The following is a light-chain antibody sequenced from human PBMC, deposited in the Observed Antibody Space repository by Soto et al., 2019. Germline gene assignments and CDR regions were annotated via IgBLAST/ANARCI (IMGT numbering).Light chain of an antibody. CDR3: QQGSNWPFT. Sequence: EIVLTQSPATLSLSPGERATLSCRASQSVSSDLAWYQQKPGQAPRLLIYDASNRATGIPARFSGSGSGADFTLTISSLEPEDFAVYYCQQGSNWPFTVGPGTKVDIK. J-gene: IGKJ3*01. CDR2: DAS. CDR1: QSVSSD. V-gene: IGKV3-11*01.